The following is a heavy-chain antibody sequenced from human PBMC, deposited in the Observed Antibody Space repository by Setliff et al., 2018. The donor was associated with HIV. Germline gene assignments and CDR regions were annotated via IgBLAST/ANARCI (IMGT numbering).Heavy chain of an antibody. J-gene: IGHJ4*02. V-gene: IGHV1-2*02. CDR3: ARGSCSGCYLSDY. CDR1: GYTFTDYF. CDR2: INPNTGDT. Sequence: ASVKVSCKASGYTFTDYFLHWVRQAPGQGLEWMGYINPNTGDTNSAQKFQGRVTVTRDTSANTAYMELSSLRSEDTAVYYCARGSCSGCYLSDYWGLGTLVTVSS. D-gene: IGHD6-19*01.